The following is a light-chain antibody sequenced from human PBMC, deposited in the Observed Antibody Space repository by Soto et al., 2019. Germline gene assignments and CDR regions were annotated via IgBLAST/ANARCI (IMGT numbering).Light chain of an antibody. Sequence: QSALTQPASVSGSPGQSITISCTGTSSDVGGYNYVSWYQQHPGKAPKLMIYEVSNRPSGVSNHFSGSKSGNTASLTISGLQAEDEADYYCSSYTSSSPLYVFGGGTKVTV. CDR3: SSYTSSSPLYV. CDR1: SSDVGGYNY. V-gene: IGLV2-14*01. CDR2: EVS. J-gene: IGLJ1*01.